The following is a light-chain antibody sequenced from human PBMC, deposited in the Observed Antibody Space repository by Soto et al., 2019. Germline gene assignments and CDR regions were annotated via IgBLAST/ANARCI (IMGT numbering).Light chain of an antibody. V-gene: IGKV3-11*01. J-gene: IGKJ1*01. CDR2: DAS. CDR1: QSVGSY. CDR3: QQRSNWWT. Sequence: EIVLTQSPATLSLSPGERVTLSCRASQSVGSYLAWYQHKPAQAPRLLIYDASNRATGIPARFSGSGSGTDFTLTISSLEPEDFAVYYWQQRSNWWTFGQGTKVEIK.